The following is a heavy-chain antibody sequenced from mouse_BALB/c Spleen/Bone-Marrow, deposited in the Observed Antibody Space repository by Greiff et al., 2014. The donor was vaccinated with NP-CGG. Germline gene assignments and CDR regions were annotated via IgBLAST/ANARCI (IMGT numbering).Heavy chain of an antibody. CDR1: GYTFISYW. CDR2: INPSTGYT. V-gene: IGHV1-7*01. D-gene: IGHD4-1*01. J-gene: IGHJ3*01. CDR3: ARRLNWDWFAY. Sequence: VQLVESGAELAKPGASVKMSCKASGYTFISYWMHWVNQRPGQGLEWIGNINPSTGYTDYNHKFKDKATLTADKSSSTAYMQLSSLTSEDSAVYYCARRLNWDWFAYWGQGTLVTVSA.